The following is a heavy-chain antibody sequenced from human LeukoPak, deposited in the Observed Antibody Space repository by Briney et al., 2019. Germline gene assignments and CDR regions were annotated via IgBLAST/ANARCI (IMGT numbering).Heavy chain of an antibody. V-gene: IGHV4-38-2*02. CDR1: GYSISSGYY. Sequence: PSETLSLTCTVSGYSISSGYYWGWIRQPPGKGLEWIGSIYHSGSTYYNPSLKSRVTISVDTSKNQFSLKLSSVTAADTAVYYCARVGCSSTSCYLQDAFDIWGQGTMVTVSS. CDR3: ARVGCSSTSCYLQDAFDI. CDR2: IYHSGST. D-gene: IGHD2-2*01. J-gene: IGHJ3*02.